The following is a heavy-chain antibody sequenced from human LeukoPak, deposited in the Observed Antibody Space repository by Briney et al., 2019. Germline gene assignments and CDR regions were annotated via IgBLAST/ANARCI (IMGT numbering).Heavy chain of an antibody. J-gene: IGHJ3*02. V-gene: IGHV4-59*01. CDR2: IYYSGST. CDR1: GGSISSYY. CDR3: ARGREYSSGWNGAFDI. D-gene: IGHD6-19*01. Sequence: PSETLSLTCTVSGGSISSYYWSWIRQPPGKGLEWIGYIYYSGSTNYNPSLKSRVTISVDTSKNQFSLNLSSVTAADTAVYYRARGREYSSGWNGAFDIWGQGTMVTVSS.